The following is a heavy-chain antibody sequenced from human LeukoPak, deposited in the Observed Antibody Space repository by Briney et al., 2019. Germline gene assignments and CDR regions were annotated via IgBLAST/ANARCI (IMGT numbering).Heavy chain of an antibody. J-gene: IGHJ4*02. CDR2: ISYRGST. CDR3: ARDRWGSGDGTDY. CDR1: GGSISSTSDY. Sequence: SETLSLTCTVSGGSISSTSDYWGWIRQAPGKGLEWIGSISYRGSTYHNPSLKSRITISVDTSKNQFSLKLTSVTAADTAVYYCARDRWGSGDGTDYWGQGTLVTVSS. D-gene: IGHD6-19*01. V-gene: IGHV4-39*02.